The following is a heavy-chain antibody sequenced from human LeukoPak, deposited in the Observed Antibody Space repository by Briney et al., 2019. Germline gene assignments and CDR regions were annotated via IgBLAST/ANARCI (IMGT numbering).Heavy chain of an antibody. CDR3: ARRLIDYTQRGFDP. D-gene: IGHD4-11*01. Sequence: SETLSLTCAVYGGSFSGYYWSWIRQPLGKGLEWIGEINHSGSTNYNPSLKSRVTISVDTSKNQFSLKLSSVTAADTAVYYCARRLIDYTQRGFDPWGQGTLVTVSS. CDR1: GGSFSGYY. V-gene: IGHV4-34*01. J-gene: IGHJ5*02. CDR2: INHSGST.